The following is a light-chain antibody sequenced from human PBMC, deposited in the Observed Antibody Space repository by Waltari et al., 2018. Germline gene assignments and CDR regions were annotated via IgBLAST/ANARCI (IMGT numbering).Light chain of an antibody. CDR2: AAS. V-gene: IGKV1-12*01. CDR1: QVINSW. Sequence: DIQMTQSPSSLSASVGDKVTITCRASQVINSWLAWYQQKPGKAPKVLVYAASSLQTGVPSRFSGSGSGTDYTLTISSLQPEDFATYYCQHGYNPPYNFGQGTKVEIK. J-gene: IGKJ2*01. CDR3: QHGYNPPYN.